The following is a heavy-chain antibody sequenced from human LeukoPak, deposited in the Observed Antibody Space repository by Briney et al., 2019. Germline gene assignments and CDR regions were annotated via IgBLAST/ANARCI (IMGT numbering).Heavy chain of an antibody. CDR1: GYTFTNYG. J-gene: IGHJ4*02. V-gene: IGHV1-18*01. CDR3: ARDYYDSSGYSRFDY. CDR2: ISAYNGYT. D-gene: IGHD3-22*01. Sequence: ASVKVSCKASGYTFTNYGISWVRQAPGQRLEWVGWISAYNGYTNYAQKLQGRVNMTTDTSTSTAYMELRSLRSDDTAVYYCARDYYDSSGYSRFDYWGQGTLVTVSS.